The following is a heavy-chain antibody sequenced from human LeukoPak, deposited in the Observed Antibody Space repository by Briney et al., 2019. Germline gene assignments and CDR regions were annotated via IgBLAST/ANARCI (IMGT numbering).Heavy chain of an antibody. V-gene: IGHV3-30-3*01. D-gene: IGHD1-14*01. Sequence: QPGGSLRLSCAASGFTFSSYAMHWVRQAPGKGLEWVAVISYDGSNKYYADSVKGRFTISRDNSKNTLYLQMNSLRAEDTAVYYCARDWGTKGAFDIWGQGTMVTVSS. CDR1: GFTFSSYA. CDR2: ISYDGSNK. J-gene: IGHJ3*02. CDR3: ARDWGTKGAFDI.